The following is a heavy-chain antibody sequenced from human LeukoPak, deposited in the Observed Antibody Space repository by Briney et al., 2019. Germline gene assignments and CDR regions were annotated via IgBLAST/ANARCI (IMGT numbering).Heavy chain of an antibody. CDR3: ARADEYCSSTSCYALDWLDP. D-gene: IGHD2-2*01. J-gene: IGHJ5*02. V-gene: IGHV1-18*04. CDR1: GYTFTSYG. Sequence: ASVKVSCKASGYTFTSYGISWVRQAPGQGLEWMGWISAYNGNTNYAQKLQGRVTMTTDTSTSTAYMELRSLRSDDTAVYYCARADEYCSSTSCYALDWLDPWGQGTLVTVSS. CDR2: ISAYNGNT.